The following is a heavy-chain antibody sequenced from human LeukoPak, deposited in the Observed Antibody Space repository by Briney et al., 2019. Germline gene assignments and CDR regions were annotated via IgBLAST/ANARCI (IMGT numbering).Heavy chain of an antibody. CDR3: ARGDYYDSSGPLVG. CDR2: IYYSGST. V-gene: IGHV4-59*01. J-gene: IGHJ4*02. Sequence: SETLSLTCTVSGGSISSYYWSWIRQPPGKGLEWIGYIYYSGSTNYNPSLKSRVTIPVDTSKNQFSLKLSSVTAADAAVYYCARGDYYDSSGPLVGWGQGTLVTVSS. D-gene: IGHD3-22*01. CDR1: GGSISSYY.